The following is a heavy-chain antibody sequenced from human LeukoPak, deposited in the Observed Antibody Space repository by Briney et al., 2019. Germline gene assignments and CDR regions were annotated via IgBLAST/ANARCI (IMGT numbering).Heavy chain of an antibody. Sequence: SETLSLTCTVSGASFNSGGSYWSWLRQHPARGLEGIGYIYYGGSTYFNPSLKSRVSISVDTSENQFSLKLTSVTAADTAVYYCARGSNWNWFDPWGQGTLVTVS. CDR1: GASFNSGGSY. D-gene: IGHD1-20*01. V-gene: IGHV4-31*03. CDR2: IYYGGST. CDR3: ARGSNWNWFDP. J-gene: IGHJ5*02.